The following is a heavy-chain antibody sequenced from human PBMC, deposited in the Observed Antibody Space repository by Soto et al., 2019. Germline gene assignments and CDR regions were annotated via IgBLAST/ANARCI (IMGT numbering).Heavy chain of an antibody. Sequence: LSLTCTVSGGSIRSGDPYWSWIRQPPGKGLEWIGYIYYSGSTYYNPSLKSRVTISLDTSKNQFSLNLSSVTAADTAVYYCARTHYSDRSGTDYWGQGTLVTVSS. J-gene: IGHJ4*02. CDR1: GGSIRSGDPY. D-gene: IGHD3-22*01. CDR2: IYYSGST. CDR3: ARTHYSDRSGTDY. V-gene: IGHV4-30-4*01.